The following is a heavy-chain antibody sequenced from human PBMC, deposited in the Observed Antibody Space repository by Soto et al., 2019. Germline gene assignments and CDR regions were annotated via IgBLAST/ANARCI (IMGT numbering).Heavy chain of an antibody. CDR1: GYTFSTYA. CDR2: IHAGNGDT. CDR3: ARVPRYTSDIVEVPAVMFEDWFVP. V-gene: IGHV1-3*01. Sequence: QVQLVQSGAEVKKPGASVKVSCKASGYTFSTYAVQWVRQAPGQSLEWIGWIHAGNGDTKYSQKFHDRVTITRDTSARTTYMERSSLRSEDTAVYYCARVPRYTSDIVEVPAVMFEDWFVPWGQGTLVTVSA. J-gene: IGHJ5*02. D-gene: IGHD2-2*01.